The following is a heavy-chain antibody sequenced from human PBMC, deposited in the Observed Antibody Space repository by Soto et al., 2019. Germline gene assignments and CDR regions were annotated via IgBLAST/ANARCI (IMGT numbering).Heavy chain of an antibody. CDR3: ATLKFGLKYYFDY. CDR2: ISGSGDT. D-gene: IGHD3-10*01. CDR1: GLTFSNYA. Sequence: EVQLLESGGCLVQPGGSLRLSCAASGLTFSNYAMSWVRQAPGKGLEWVTAISGSGDTYYADSVKRRFTFSRDNSKNTLSLQMNSLRAEDTAVYYCATLKFGLKYYFDYWGQGTLVTVSS. J-gene: IGHJ4*02. V-gene: IGHV3-23*01.